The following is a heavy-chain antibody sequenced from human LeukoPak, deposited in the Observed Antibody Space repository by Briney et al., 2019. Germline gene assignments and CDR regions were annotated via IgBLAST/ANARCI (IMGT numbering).Heavy chain of an antibody. Sequence: GRSLRLSCAASGFTFSSYGMHWVRQAPGKGLEWVAVISYDEGNKYYADSVKGRFTISRDNSKNTLYLQMNSLRAEDTAVYYCAKDRAVPGNIYFDYWGQGTLVTVSS. D-gene: IGHD6-19*01. J-gene: IGHJ4*02. CDR3: AKDRAVPGNIYFDY. CDR1: GFTFSSYG. CDR2: ISYDEGNK. V-gene: IGHV3-30*18.